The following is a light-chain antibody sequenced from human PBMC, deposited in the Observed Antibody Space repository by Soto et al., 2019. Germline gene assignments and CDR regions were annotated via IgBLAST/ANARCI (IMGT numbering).Light chain of an antibody. CDR3: SSYTSTPTLV. V-gene: IGLV2-14*01. J-gene: IGLJ2*01. Sequence: QAVVTQPASVSGSPGQSITISCAGSSSDISSCNCVSWYQQHPGKAPKLMIYDVSRRPSGVSNRFSASKSGNTASLTISGLQAEDEADYYCSSYTSTPTLVFGGGTKLTVL. CDR1: SSDISSCNC. CDR2: DVS.